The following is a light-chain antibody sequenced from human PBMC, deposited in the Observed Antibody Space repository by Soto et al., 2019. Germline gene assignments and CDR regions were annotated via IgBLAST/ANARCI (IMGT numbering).Light chain of an antibody. CDR1: ESISRW. CDR3: QQYKSYSPYT. CDR2: RAS. J-gene: IGKJ2*01. Sequence: DIQMTQSPSTLSASVGDRVTITCRASESISRWLAWYQQKPGKAPKLLIHRASTLETGVPSRISRSGSGTDFTLTISNLQPDDFATYYCQQYKSYSPYTFGQGTKVDIK. V-gene: IGKV1-5*03.